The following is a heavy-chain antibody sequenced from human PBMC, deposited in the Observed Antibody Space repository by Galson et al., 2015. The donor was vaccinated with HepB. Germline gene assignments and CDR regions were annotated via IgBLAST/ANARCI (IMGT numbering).Heavy chain of an antibody. CDR1: GYTFTGYY. Sequence: SVKVSCKASGYTFTGYYIHWLRQAPGQGLEWMGWINPNSGDTKYAQKFQGWVTMTRDTSISTAYMELSRLRSADTAVYYCSRARWEQQLVSPTYWGQGTLVTVSS. CDR2: INPNSGDT. J-gene: IGHJ4*02. CDR3: SRARWEQQLVSPTY. V-gene: IGHV1-2*04. D-gene: IGHD6-13*01.